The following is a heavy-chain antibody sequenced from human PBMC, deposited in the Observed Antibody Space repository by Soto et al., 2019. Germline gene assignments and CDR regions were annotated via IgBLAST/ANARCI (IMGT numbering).Heavy chain of an antibody. J-gene: IGHJ4*02. CDR3: ARGPGYYFDY. CDR1: GYTFTSQY. Sequence: GASVKVSCKASGYTFTSQYMHWVRQAPGQGLEWMGGIIPIFGTANYAQKFQGRVTITADESTSTAYMELSSLRSEDTAVYYCARGPGYYFDYWGQGTLVTVSS. V-gene: IGHV1-69*13. CDR2: IIPIFGTA.